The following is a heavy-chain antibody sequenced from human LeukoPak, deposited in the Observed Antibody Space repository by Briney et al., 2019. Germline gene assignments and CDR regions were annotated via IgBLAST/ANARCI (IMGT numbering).Heavy chain of an antibody. J-gene: IGHJ4*02. D-gene: IGHD6-13*01. CDR3: ASRDQAAAGTDY. CDR2: ISYDGSNK. V-gene: IGHV3-30-3*01. Sequence: PGRFLRLSCAASGFTFSSYAMHWVRQAPGKGLEWVAVISYDGSNKYYADSVKGRFTISRDNSKNTLYLQMNSLRLEDTAVYYCASRDQAAAGTDYWGQGTLVTVSS. CDR1: GFTFSSYA.